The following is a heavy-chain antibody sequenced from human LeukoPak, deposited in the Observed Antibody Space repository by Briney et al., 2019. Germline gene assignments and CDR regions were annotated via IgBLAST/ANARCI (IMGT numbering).Heavy chain of an antibody. D-gene: IGHD3-10*01. CDR1: GYTFTSYG. Sequence: ASVKVSCKASGYTFTSYGISWVRQAPGQGLEWMGWISAYNGNTNYAQKLQGRVTMTTDTSTSTAYMEPRSLRSDDTAVYYCARGAPGRYYGSGNWFDPWGQGTLVTVSS. CDR2: ISAYNGNT. V-gene: IGHV1-18*01. CDR3: ARGAPGRYYGSGNWFDP. J-gene: IGHJ5*02.